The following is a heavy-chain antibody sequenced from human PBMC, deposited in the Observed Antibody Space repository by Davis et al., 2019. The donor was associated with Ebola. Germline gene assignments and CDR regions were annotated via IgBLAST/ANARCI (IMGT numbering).Heavy chain of an antibody. Sequence: SETLSLTCTVSGGSISSYYWSWIRQPPGKGLEWIGYIYYSGSTNYNPSLKSRVTISVDTSKNQFSLKLSSVTAADTAVYYCGRLNYNGGYYFDSWGQGTLVTVSS. V-gene: IGHV4-59*01. CDR3: GRLNYNGGYYFDS. CDR2: IYYSGST. J-gene: IGHJ4*02. D-gene: IGHD4-11*01. CDR1: GGSISSYY.